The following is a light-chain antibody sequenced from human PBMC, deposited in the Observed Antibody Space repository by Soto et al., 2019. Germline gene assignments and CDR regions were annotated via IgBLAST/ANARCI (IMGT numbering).Light chain of an antibody. CDR3: SSYISNSIVV. CDR2: EVS. J-gene: IGLJ2*01. CDR1: SSDVGDYNY. Sequence: QSVLTQPASVSGSPGQSITISCTGTSSDVGDYNYVSWYQQHPGKAPKLMIYEVSHRLSGVSNRFSGSKSGYTASLTISGLQDADEADYYCSSYISNSIVVFGGGTKLTVL. V-gene: IGLV2-14*01.